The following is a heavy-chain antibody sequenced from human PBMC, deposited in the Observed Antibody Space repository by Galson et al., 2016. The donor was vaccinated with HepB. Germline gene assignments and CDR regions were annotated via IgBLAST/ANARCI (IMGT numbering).Heavy chain of an antibody. CDR2: IWYDGSHQ. Sequence: SLRLSCAASGFTFSRYGIHWVRQAPGKGLEWVAGIWYDGSHQYYADSVKGRFTISRDNSKNKLSLQMNSQRAEDTAVYYCVREGHDNSKFAYYFGMDVWGRGTTVTVSS. D-gene: IGHD4-11*01. CDR1: GFTFSRYG. J-gene: IGHJ6*02. CDR3: VREGHDNSKFAYYFGMDV. V-gene: IGHV3-33*08.